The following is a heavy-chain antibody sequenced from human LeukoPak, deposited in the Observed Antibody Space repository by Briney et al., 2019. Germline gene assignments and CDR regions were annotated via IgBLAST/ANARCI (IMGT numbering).Heavy chain of an antibody. Sequence: GGSLRLSCAASGFTFSSYGMHWVRQAPGKGLEWVAFIRYDGSNKYYADSVKGRFTISRDNAKNSLYLQMNGLRAEDTAVYYCARALFSSVDNWFDPWGQGTLVTVSS. CDR3: ARALFSSVDNWFDP. J-gene: IGHJ5*02. D-gene: IGHD5-12*01. V-gene: IGHV3-30*02. CDR2: IRYDGSNK. CDR1: GFTFSSYG.